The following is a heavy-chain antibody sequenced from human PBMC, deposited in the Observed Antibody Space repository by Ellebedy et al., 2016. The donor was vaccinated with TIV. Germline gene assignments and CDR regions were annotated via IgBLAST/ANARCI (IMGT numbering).Heavy chain of an antibody. CDR1: GFTFSSYS. D-gene: IGHD7-27*01. CDR3: AFWDFDY. CDR2: ISSSGSPI. Sequence: GESLKISCAVSGFTFSSYSMNWVRQAPGKGLEWVSSISSSGSPIHYADSVKGRFSISRDNFNNTLYLQMNSLRAEDTAVYWCAFWDFDYWGQGTLVTVSS. V-gene: IGHV3-48*01. J-gene: IGHJ4*02.